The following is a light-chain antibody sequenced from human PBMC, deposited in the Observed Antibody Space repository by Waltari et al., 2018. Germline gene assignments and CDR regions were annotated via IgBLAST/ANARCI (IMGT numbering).Light chain of an antibody. J-gene: IGKJ1*01. CDR2: AAS. CDR3: QHYVRLPAT. Sequence: EIVLTQSPGTLSLSPGQRVTLSCRASQSVSRALAWYQQKAGQAPRLLIYAASTRAPGIPDRFSGSGSGTDFSLTISRLDPEDFAVYYCQHYVRLPATFGQGTKVEIK. V-gene: IGKV3-20*01. CDR1: QSVSRA.